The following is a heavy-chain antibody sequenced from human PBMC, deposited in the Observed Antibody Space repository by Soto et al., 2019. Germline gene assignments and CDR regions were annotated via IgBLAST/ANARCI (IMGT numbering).Heavy chain of an antibody. Sequence: ASVKVSCKASGYTFTNNDVSWVRQATGQGLEWMGWMNPGSGDTGYAQKFQGRVTMTRDISIATAYMELNSLTSEDAAIYYCARMESFGSLNWFDPWGQGTLVTVSS. CDR2: MNPGSGDT. CDR1: GYTFTNND. CDR3: ARMESFGSLNWFDP. V-gene: IGHV1-8*02. D-gene: IGHD5-18*01. J-gene: IGHJ5*02.